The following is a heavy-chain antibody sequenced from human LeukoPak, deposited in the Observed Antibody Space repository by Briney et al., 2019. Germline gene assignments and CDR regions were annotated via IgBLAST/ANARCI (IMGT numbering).Heavy chain of an antibody. V-gene: IGHV3-9*01. D-gene: IGHD4-17*01. CDR1: GFTFDDYA. CDR2: ISWNSGSI. J-gene: IGHJ4*02. CDR3: ATSYGDFRDPFDY. Sequence: GGSLRLSCAASGFTFDDYAMHWVRQAPGKGLEWVSGISWNSGSIVYADSVKGRFTISRDNAKNSLYLQMNSLRAEDTALYYCATSYGDFRDPFDYWGPGTLVTVSS.